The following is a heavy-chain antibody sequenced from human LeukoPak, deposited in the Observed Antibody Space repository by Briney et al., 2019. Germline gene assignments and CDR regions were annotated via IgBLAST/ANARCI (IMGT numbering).Heavy chain of an antibody. CDR2: ISGSGGST. D-gene: IGHD3-3*01. CDR1: GFTFSSYA. CDR3: AKDFKGITIFPYYFDY. Sequence: PGGSLRLSCAASGFTFSSYAMSWVRQAPGKGLEWVSAISGSGGSTYYADSVKGRFTISRDNFKNTLYLQMNSLRAEDTAVYYCAKDFKGITIFPYYFDYWGQGTLVTVSS. V-gene: IGHV3-23*01. J-gene: IGHJ4*02.